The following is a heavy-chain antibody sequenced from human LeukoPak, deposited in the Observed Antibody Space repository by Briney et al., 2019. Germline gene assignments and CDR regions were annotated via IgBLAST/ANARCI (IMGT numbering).Heavy chain of an antibody. Sequence: GESLKISCKGSGYSFTSYWIGWVRQMPGKGLEWMGIIYPGDSDTRYSPSFQGQVTISADKSISTAYLQWSSPKASDTAMYYCARHGWGSGYYVDHYGMDVWGQGTTVTVSS. V-gene: IGHV5-51*01. CDR2: IYPGDSDT. CDR3: ARHGWGSGYYVDHYGMDV. J-gene: IGHJ6*02. CDR1: GYSFTSYW. D-gene: IGHD3-22*01.